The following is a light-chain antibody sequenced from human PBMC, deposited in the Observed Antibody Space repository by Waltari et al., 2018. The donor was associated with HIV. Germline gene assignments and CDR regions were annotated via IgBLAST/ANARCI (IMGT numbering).Light chain of an antibody. J-gene: IGLJ1*01. CDR2: GKD. Sequence: SSDLTQDPAVSVALGQTVRITCQGASLRRYSANWYQQKPGHAPVVVMYGKDNRPSGIPDRFSGSSSGNTGSLTITGAQAEDEAVYYCGSRDTNDKHHVFGTGTKVTV. CDR1: SLRRYS. V-gene: IGLV3-19*01. CDR3: GSRDTNDKHHV.